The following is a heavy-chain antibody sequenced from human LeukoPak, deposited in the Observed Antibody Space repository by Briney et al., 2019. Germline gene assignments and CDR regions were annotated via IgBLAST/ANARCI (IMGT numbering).Heavy chain of an antibody. CDR1: GFIFSSYG. V-gene: IGHV3-30*02. CDR2: TRSDGSDK. CDR3: VSAFDYGPLNPSHF. D-gene: IGHD4-17*01. J-gene: IGHJ4*02. Sequence: GGSLRLSCVASGFIFSSYGMHWVRQAPGKGLEWVAFTRSDGSDKYYTGSVKGRFTISRDNSKNTLYLQMNSLRAEDTAVYYCVSAFDYGPLNPSHFWAQGTRVAVSS.